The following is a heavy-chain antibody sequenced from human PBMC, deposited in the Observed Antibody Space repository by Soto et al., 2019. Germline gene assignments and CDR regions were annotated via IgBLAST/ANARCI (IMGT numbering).Heavy chain of an antibody. V-gene: IGHV1-18*01. CDR3: ARDPPYSSGWYAGFDP. Sequence: QVQLVQSGAEVKKPGASVKVSCKASGYTFTSYGISWVRQAPGQGLEWMGWISAYNGNTNYAQKLQGRVTRTTDTSTSTAYMELRSLRSADTAVYYCARDPPYSSGWYAGFDPWGQGTLVTVSS. CDR2: ISAYNGNT. D-gene: IGHD6-19*01. CDR1: GYTFTSYG. J-gene: IGHJ5*02.